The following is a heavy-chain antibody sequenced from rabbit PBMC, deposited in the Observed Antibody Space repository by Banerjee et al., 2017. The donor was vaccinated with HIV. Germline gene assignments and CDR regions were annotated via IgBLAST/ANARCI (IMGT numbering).Heavy chain of an antibody. J-gene: IGHJ4*01. CDR3: ARDGYAGYGYADYFKL. D-gene: IGHD6-1*01. CDR1: GFSFSGSYW. V-gene: IGHV1S45*01. CDR2: IHAGSDTV. Sequence: QEQLEESGGDLVKPGASLTLTCKASGFSFSGSYWICWVRQAPGKGLEWIACIHAGSDTVYYASWAKGRFTISKTSSTTVTLQMTSLTAADTATYFCARDGYAGYGYADYFKLWGQGTLVTVS.